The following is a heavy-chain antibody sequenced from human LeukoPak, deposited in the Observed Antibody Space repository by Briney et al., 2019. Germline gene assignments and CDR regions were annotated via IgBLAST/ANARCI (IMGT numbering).Heavy chain of an antibody. J-gene: IGHJ4*02. CDR2: ISGSGGST. V-gene: IGHV3-23*01. D-gene: IGHD6-13*01. CDR1: GFTFSSYA. Sequence: GGSLRLSCAASGFTFSSYAMSWVRQAPGKGLEWVSAISGSGGSTYYADSVKGRFTISRDNSKNTLYLQMSSLRAEDTAVYYCAKMSLGAAAAQRGPYYFDYWGQGTLVTVSS. CDR3: AKMSLGAAAAQRGPYYFDY.